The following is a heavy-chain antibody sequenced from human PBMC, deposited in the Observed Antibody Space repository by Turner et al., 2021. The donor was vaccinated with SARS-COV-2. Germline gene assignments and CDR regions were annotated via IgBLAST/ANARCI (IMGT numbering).Heavy chain of an antibody. CDR1: GGTFSTYT. D-gene: IGHD6-13*01. Sequence: QVQLVQSGAEVKKPGSSLKVSCKASGGTFSTYTISWVRQAPGQGLEWMGRIIPILGITTYAQKFQGRVTITADKSTSTAYMELSSLRSEDTAVYYCARDEEGIAAAYYYAMDVWGQGTTVTVSS. CDR3: ARDEEGIAAAYYYAMDV. CDR2: IIPILGIT. V-gene: IGHV1-69*08. J-gene: IGHJ6*02.